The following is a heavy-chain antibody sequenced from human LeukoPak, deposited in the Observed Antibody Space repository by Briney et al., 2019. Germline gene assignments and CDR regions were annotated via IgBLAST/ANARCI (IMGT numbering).Heavy chain of an antibody. J-gene: IGHJ3*02. D-gene: IGHD6-13*01. Sequence: SETLSLTCTVSGDSISNYYWSWIRQPPGKGLEWIGYIYYSGSTNYNPSLKSRVTISVDTSKNQFSLKLSSVTAADTAVYYCARWHSSSWHYDALDIWGQGTMVTVSS. CDR2: IYYSGST. CDR3: ARWHSSSWHYDALDI. V-gene: IGHV4-59*01. CDR1: GDSISNYY.